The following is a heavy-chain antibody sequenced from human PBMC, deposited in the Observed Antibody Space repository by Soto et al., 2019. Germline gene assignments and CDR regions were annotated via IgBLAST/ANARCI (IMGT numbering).Heavy chain of an antibody. Sequence: PSETLSLTCTVSGGSISSGGYYWSWIRQHPGKGLEWIGYIYYSGSTYYNPSLKSRVTISVDTSKNQFSLKLSSVTAADTAVYYCARDKGYYGSGSLGFYYYGMDVWGQGTTVTVSS. CDR3: ARDKGYYGSGSLGFYYYGMDV. D-gene: IGHD3-10*01. V-gene: IGHV4-31*03. CDR1: GGSISSGGYY. J-gene: IGHJ6*02. CDR2: IYYSGST.